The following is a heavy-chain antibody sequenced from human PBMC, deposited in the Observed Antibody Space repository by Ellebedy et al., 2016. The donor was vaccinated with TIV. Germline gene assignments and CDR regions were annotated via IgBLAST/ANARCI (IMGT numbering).Heavy chain of an antibody. J-gene: IGHJ6*02. CDR3: ARERRGGYDPYYYYGMDV. CDR2: ISSSSSYI. Sequence: GESLKISCAASGFTFSSYSMNWVRQAPGKGLEWASSISSSSSYIYYADSVKGRFTISRDNAKNSLYLQMNSLRAEDTAVYYCARERRGGYDPYYYYGMDVWGQGTTVTVSS. CDR1: GFTFSSYS. D-gene: IGHD5-12*01. V-gene: IGHV3-21*01.